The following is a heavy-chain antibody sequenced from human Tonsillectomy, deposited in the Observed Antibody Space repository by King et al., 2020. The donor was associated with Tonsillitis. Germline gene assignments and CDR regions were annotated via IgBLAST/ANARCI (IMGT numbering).Heavy chain of an antibody. CDR2: ISGSGGST. V-gene: IGHV3-23*04. Sequence: VQLVESGGGLVQPGGSLRLSCAASGFTFSSYAMSWVRQAPGKGLEWVSAISGSGGSTYYADSVKGRFTISRDNSKNTLYLQMNSLRAEDTAVYYCAKELYCESPFRHNAVDIWGEGAMVTVSA. CDR1: GFTFSSYA. D-gene: IGHD3-22*01. CDR3: AKELYCESPFRHNAVDI. J-gene: IGHJ3*02.